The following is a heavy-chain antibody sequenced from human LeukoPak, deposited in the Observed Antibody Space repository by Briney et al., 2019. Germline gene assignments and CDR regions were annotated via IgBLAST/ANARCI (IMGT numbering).Heavy chain of an antibody. Sequence: SETLSLTCAVSGYSISRGYYWGWIRQPPGKGLEWIGSVYYDGSTYHNPSLKSRVTISVEMSKNQFFVKLSSVTAADTAVYYCARTVAYCSATSCYGYWGQGTLVTVSS. V-gene: IGHV4-38-2*01. CDR1: GYSISRGYY. CDR3: ARTVAYCSATSCYGY. CDR2: VYYDGST. J-gene: IGHJ4*02. D-gene: IGHD2-2*01.